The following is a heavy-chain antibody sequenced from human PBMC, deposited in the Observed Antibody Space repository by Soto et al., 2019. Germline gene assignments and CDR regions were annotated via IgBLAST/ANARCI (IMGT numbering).Heavy chain of an antibody. CDR2: IIPKYGTT. CDR1: GGPFNTFG. J-gene: IGHJ4*02. V-gene: IGHV1-69*01. Sequence: QVQLMQSGAEVTKPGSSVKVSCKASGGPFNTFGISWVRKAPGQGLEWMGGIIPKYGTTNYARRFQGRVTITADESTTTAYLELSSLRHDDTAIYYCARTRQRRPVFYVDYWGQGTPISVTS. D-gene: IGHD2-2*01. CDR3: ARTRQRRPVFYVDY.